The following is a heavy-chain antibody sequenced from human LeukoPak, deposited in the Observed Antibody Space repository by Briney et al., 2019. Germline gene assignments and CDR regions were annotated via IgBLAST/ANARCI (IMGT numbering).Heavy chain of an antibody. J-gene: IGHJ4*02. V-gene: IGHV4-31*03. CDR1: GGSISSGGYY. CDR3: ARTGSMVGATPFDY. Sequence: SETLSLTCTVSGGSISSGGYYWSWIRQHPGKGLEWIGYIYYSGSTYYNPSPKSRVTISVDTSKNQFSLKLSSVTAADTAVYYCARTGSMVGATPFDYWGQGTLVTVSS. CDR2: IYYSGST. D-gene: IGHD1-26*01.